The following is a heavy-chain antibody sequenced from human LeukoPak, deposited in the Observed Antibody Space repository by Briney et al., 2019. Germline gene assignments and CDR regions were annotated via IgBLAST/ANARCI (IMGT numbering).Heavy chain of an antibody. Sequence: GRSLRLSCAASGFTFSSYGMHWVRQAPGKGLEWVAVISYGGSNKYYADSVKGRFTISRDNSKNTLYLQMNSLRAEDTAVYYCAKDITRYSSSWYTFDYWGQGTLVTVSS. CDR1: GFTFSSYG. CDR3: AKDITRYSSSWYTFDY. V-gene: IGHV3-30*18. CDR2: ISYGGSNK. J-gene: IGHJ4*02. D-gene: IGHD6-13*01.